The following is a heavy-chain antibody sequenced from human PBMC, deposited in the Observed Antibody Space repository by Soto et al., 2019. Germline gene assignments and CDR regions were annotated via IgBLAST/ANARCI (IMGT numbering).Heavy chain of an antibody. CDR2: IYYSGST. V-gene: IGHV4-61*01. CDR3: ARVSSSWGLVNYFDY. CDR1: GGSVSSGSYY. D-gene: IGHD6-13*01. J-gene: IGHJ4*02. Sequence: PSETLSLTCTVSGGSVSSGSYYWGWIRQPPGKGLEYIGYIYYSGSTNYNPSLKSRVTISVDTSKNQFSLKLSSVTAADTAVYYCARVSSSWGLVNYFDYWGQGTLVTVSS.